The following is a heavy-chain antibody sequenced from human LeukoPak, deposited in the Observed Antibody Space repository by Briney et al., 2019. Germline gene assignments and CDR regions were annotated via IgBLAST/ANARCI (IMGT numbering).Heavy chain of an antibody. J-gene: IGHJ6*02. CDR2: MNPNSGNT. CDR3: ARGLGDFWSGYFYYYGMDV. Sequence: GASVRVSCKAPGYTFTSYDINWVRQATGQGLEWMGWMNPNSGNTGYAQKFQGRVTMTRNTSISTAYMELSSLRSEDTAVYYCARGLGDFWSGYFYYYGMDVWGQGTTVTVSS. V-gene: IGHV1-8*01. D-gene: IGHD3-3*01. CDR1: GYTFTSYD.